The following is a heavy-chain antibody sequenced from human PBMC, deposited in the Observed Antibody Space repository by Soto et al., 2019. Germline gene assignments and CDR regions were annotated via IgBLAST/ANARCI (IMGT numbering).Heavy chain of an antibody. V-gene: IGHV4-39*01. Sequence: QLQLQELGPGLVKPSETLSLTCTVSGGSISRSTYYWGWIRQPPGKGLEWIGSIYYSGSTYYNPSLKSRVTISVDTSKNQFSLKLSSVTAADTAVYFCVTNIEYSSSPFDPWGQGTLVTVSS. CDR2: IYYSGST. CDR1: GGSISRSTYY. CDR3: VTNIEYSSSPFDP. J-gene: IGHJ5*02. D-gene: IGHD6-6*01.